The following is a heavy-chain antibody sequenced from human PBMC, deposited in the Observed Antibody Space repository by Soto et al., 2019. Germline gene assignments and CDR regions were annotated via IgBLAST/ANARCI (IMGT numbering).Heavy chain of an antibody. J-gene: IGHJ3*02. D-gene: IGHD5-18*01. CDR3: AREVGRGYSYGLIGSFEI. V-gene: IGHV1-18*01. Sequence: ASVKVSCKASGYTFTSYGISWVRQAPGQGLEWMGWISAYNGNTNYAQKLQGRVTMTTDTSTSTAYMELRSLRSDDTAVYYCAREVGRGYSYGLIGSFEIWGQGTMVTGSS. CDR2: ISAYNGNT. CDR1: GYTFTSYG.